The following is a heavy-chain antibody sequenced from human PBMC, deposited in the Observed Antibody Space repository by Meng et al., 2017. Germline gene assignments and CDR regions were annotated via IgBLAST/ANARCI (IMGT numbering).Heavy chain of an antibody. D-gene: IGHD2-15*01. CDR3: ARGPPLNIVVVVAAKPFDY. V-gene: IGHV4-61*01. CDR1: GGSVSSGSYY. Sequence: SETLSLTCTVSGGSVSSGSYYWSWIRQPPGKGLEWIGYIYYSGSTNYNPSLKSRVTISVDTSKNQFSLKLSSVTAADTAVYYCARGPPLNIVVVVAAKPFDYWGQGTLVTVSS. J-gene: IGHJ4*02. CDR2: IYYSGST.